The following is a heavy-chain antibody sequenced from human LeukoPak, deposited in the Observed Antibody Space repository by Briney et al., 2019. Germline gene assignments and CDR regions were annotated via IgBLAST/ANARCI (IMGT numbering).Heavy chain of an antibody. CDR1: GFTFSSYA. CDR2: IYSGGST. V-gene: IGHV3-66*01. Sequence: GGSLRLSCAASGFTFSSYAMSWVRQAPGKGLEWVSVIYSGGSTYYADSVKGRFTISRDNSKNTLYLQMNSLRAEDTAVYYCARALLYSSGCAFDYWGQGTLVTVSS. CDR3: ARALLYSSGCAFDY. J-gene: IGHJ4*02. D-gene: IGHD6-19*01.